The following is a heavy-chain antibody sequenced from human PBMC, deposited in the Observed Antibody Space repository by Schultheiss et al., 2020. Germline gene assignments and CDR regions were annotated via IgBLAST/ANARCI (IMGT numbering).Heavy chain of an antibody. J-gene: IGHJ4*02. V-gene: IGHV4-39*01. CDR1: GGSISSSSYY. D-gene: IGHD3-22*01. CDR2: IYYSGST. Sequence: SETLSLTCTVSGGSISSSSYYWGWIRQPPGKGLEWIGSIYYSGSTYYNPSLKSRVTISVDTSKNQFSLKLSSVTAADTAVYYCARLHSHGRVYYYDSSGYYLFDYWGQGTLVTVSS. CDR3: ARLHSHGRVYYYDSSGYYLFDY.